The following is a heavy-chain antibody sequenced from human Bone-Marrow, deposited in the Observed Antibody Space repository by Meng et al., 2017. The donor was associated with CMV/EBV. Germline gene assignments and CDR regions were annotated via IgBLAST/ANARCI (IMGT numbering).Heavy chain of an antibody. J-gene: IGHJ5*02. Sequence: LRLSCTVSGGSISSGGYYWSWIRQHPGKGLEWIGYIYYSGSTYYNPSLKSRVTISVDTSKNQFSLKLSSVTADDTAVYYCARESAQPSVYWFDPWGQGTLVTVSS. D-gene: IGHD1-1*01. CDR2: IYYSGST. V-gene: IGHV4-31*03. CDR3: ARESAQPSVYWFDP. CDR1: GGSISSGGYY.